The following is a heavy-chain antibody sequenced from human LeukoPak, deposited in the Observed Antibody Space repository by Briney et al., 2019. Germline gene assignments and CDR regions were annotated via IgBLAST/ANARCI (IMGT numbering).Heavy chain of an antibody. CDR3: ARAGENYDFWSGYYYYYYYYMDV. V-gene: IGHV3-7*01. CDR2: IKQDGSEK. Sequence: GGSLRLSCAASGFTFSSYWMSWVRQAPGKGLEWVANIKQDGSEKYYVDSVKGRFTISRDNAKNSLYLQMNSLRAEDTAVYYYARAGENYDFWSGYYYYYYYYMDVWGKGTTVTVSS. CDR1: GFTFSSYW. D-gene: IGHD3-3*01. J-gene: IGHJ6*03.